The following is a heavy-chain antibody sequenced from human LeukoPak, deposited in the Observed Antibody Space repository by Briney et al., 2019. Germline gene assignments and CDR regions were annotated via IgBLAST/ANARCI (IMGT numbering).Heavy chain of an antibody. Sequence: SETLSLTCSVSGGFISNYYWSWIRRPAGKGLEWIGRMSTSGKTNYNPSLKSRVTMSVGTSNNQFFLNLSSVTAADTAVYYCARDSRYYDYWSGYLDYWGQGTLVTVSS. V-gene: IGHV4-4*07. CDR3: ARDSRYYDYWSGYLDY. J-gene: IGHJ4*02. D-gene: IGHD3-3*01. CDR1: GGFISNYY. CDR2: MSTSGKT.